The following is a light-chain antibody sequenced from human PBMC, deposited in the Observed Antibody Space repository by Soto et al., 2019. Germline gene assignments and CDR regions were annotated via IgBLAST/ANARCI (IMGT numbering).Light chain of an antibody. J-gene: IGLJ1*01. Sequence: QSALTQPASVSGSPGQSITISCTGTIDDVGAYNYVSWYQQRPGSAPQLLIYDVNNRPSGASNRFSGSKSGHTAYLTISGLQSDDEANYHCASYTSTYTLVFGTGTKFTVL. CDR3: ASYTSTYTLV. V-gene: IGLV2-14*01. CDR1: IDDVGAYNY. CDR2: DVN.